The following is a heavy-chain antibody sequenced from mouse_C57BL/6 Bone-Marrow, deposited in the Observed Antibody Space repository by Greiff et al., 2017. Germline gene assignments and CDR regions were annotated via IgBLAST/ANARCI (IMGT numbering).Heavy chain of an antibody. CDR3: TRFITTVVEGAWFAY. CDR2: IYPGNSDT. CDR1: GYTFTSYW. D-gene: IGHD1-1*01. J-gene: IGHJ3*01. V-gene: IGHV1-5*01. Sequence: VQLQQSGTVLARPGASVKMSCKTSGYTFTSYWMHWVKQRPGQGLEWIGAIYPGNSDTSYNQKFKGKAKLTAVTSASTAYMERSSLTNEDSAVYYCTRFITTVVEGAWFAYWGQGTLDTVSA.